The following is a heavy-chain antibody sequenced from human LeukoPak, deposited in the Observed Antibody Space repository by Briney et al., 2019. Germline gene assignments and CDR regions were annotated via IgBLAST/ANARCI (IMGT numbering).Heavy chain of an antibody. CDR1: GFSFNTFG. D-gene: IGHD2-2*01. CDR2: ISGSGGST. Sequence: GGSLRLSCTASGFSFNTFGMYWVRQAPGKGLEWVSGISGSGGSTYYADSVKGRFTISRDNSKNTLFLQMNSLRAEDRAVYYCAKDSLRTVPKASFDSWGQGTLVTVSS. J-gene: IGHJ4*02. V-gene: IGHV3-23*01. CDR3: AKDSLRTVPKASFDS.